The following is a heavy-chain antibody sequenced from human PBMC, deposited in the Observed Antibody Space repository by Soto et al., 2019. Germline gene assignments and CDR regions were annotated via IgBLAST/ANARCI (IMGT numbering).Heavy chain of an antibody. D-gene: IGHD2-15*01. J-gene: IGHJ4*02. Sequence: SETLSLTCTVSGGSISSGGYCWSWLRQQPGQGLEWIGYIYYTGTTYYNPSLRRRVTISVDTSKNHFSLKLSSETAADTAVYYCARVRGCSGGRCYSWYFDYWGQGTLVTVSS. V-gene: IGHV4-31*03. CDR2: IYYTGTT. CDR3: ARVRGCSGGRCYSWYFDY. CDR1: GGSISSGGYC.